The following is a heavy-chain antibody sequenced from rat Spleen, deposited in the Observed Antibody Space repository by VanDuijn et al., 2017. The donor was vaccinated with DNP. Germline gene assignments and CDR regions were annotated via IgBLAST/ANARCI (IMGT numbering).Heavy chain of an antibody. CDR3: VRPEAEAA. J-gene: IGHJ4*01. Sequence: EVQLVESGGGLVQPGRSLRLSCAASGFTFSAYYMAWVRQAPTKGLEWVAYIRYDGGSTYYEDSVKGRFTISRDNAKSTLYLQMDSLRSEDTATYYCVRPEAEAAWGQGTSVTVSS. CDR1: GFTFSAYY. CDR2: IRYDGGST. V-gene: IGHV5-7*01.